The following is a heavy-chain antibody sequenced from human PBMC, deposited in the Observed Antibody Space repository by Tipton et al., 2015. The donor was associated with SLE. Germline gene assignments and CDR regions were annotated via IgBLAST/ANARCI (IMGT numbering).Heavy chain of an antibody. D-gene: IGHD3-3*01. Sequence: TLSLTCTVSGGSISSYYWSWIRQPPGKGLEWIGYIYYSGSTNYNPSLKSRVTISVDTSKNQFSLKLSSVAAADTAVYYCARGRSGGGWFDPWGQGTLVTVSS. J-gene: IGHJ5*02. CDR3: ARGRSGGGWFDP. CDR1: GGSISSYY. CDR2: IYYSGST. V-gene: IGHV4-59*08.